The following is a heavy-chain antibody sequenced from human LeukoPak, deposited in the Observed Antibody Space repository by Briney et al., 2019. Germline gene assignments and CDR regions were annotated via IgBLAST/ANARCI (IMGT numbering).Heavy chain of an antibody. J-gene: IGHJ6*02. Sequence: ASVKVSRKASGYTFTSYAMNWVRQAPGQGLEWMGWINTNTGNPTYAQGFTGRFVFSLDTSVSTAYLQISSLKAEDTAVYYCATQPVATLYYYGMDVWGQGTTVTVSS. CDR1: GYTFTSYA. V-gene: IGHV7-4-1*02. CDR3: ATQPVATLYYYGMDV. D-gene: IGHD6-19*01. CDR2: INTNTGNP.